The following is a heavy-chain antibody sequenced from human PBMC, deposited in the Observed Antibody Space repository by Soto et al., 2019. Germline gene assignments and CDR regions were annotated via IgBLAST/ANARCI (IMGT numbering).Heavy chain of an antibody. CDR3: ASGPTYYYGFRPYYYYGMDV. Sequence: PGECLKISCKGSGYSFTSYWISWVRQMPGKGLEWMGRIDPSDSYTNYSPSFQGHVTISADKSISTAYLQWSSLKASDTAMYYCASGPTYYYGFRPYYYYGMDVWGQGTTVTVSS. CDR2: IDPSDSYT. V-gene: IGHV5-10-1*01. CDR1: GYSFTSYW. D-gene: IGHD3-10*01. J-gene: IGHJ6*02.